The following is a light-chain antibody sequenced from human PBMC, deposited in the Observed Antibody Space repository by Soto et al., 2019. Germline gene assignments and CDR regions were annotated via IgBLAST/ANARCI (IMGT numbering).Light chain of an antibody. CDR3: SSYTSSSTYV. CDR2: EVS. V-gene: IGLV2-18*02. Sequence: QSVRTQPPSVSGSPGQSVTISCTGTSSDVGSYNRVSWYQQPPGTAPKLMIYEVSNRPSGVPDRFSGSKSGDTASLTISGLQADDEADYYCSSYTSSSTYVFGTGTKVTVL. J-gene: IGLJ1*01. CDR1: SSDVGSYNR.